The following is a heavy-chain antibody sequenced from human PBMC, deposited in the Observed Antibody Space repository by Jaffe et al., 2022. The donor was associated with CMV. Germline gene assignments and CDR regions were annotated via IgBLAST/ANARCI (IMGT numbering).Heavy chain of an antibody. D-gene: IGHD3-22*01. V-gene: IGHV3-11*06. Sequence: QVQLVESGGGLVKPGGSLRLSCAASGFTFSDYYMSWIRQAPGKGLEWVSYISSSSSYTNYADSVKGRFTISRDNAKNSLYLQMNSLRAEDTAVYYCARDRQDYYDSSGYLDYWGQGTLVTVSS. CDR3: ARDRQDYYDSSGYLDY. J-gene: IGHJ4*02. CDR2: ISSSSSYT. CDR1: GFTFSDYY.